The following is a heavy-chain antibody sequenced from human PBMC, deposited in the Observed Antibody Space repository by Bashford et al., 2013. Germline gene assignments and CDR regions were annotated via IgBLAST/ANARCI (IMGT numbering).Heavy chain of an antibody. Sequence: SGPTLVKPTQTLTLTCTFSGFSLSTSGMCVSWIRQPPGKALEWLAHILSNDVKSYSTSLKSRLTISKDTSKNQVVLTMTNMDPVDTATYYCAHSYLMTTVTTSYYYGMDVWGQGDHGHRLL. CDR1: GFSLSTSGMC. D-gene: IGHD4-17*01. J-gene: IGHJ6*02. CDR3: AHSYLMTTVTTSYYYGMDV. V-gene: IGHV2-70*12. CDR2: ILSNDVK.